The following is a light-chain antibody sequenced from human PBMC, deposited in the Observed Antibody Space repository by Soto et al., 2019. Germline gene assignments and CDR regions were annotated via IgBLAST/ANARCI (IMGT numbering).Light chain of an antibody. CDR1: QSVSSSY. V-gene: IGKV3D-20*02. Sequence: EIVMTQSPATLSVSPGERATLSCRASQSVSSSYLAWYQQKPGQAPRLLIYGASNRATGIPARFSGSGSGTDFTLTISSLEPEDFAVYYCQQRSNWPPTFGQGTRREIK. J-gene: IGKJ5*01. CDR3: QQRSNWPPT. CDR2: GAS.